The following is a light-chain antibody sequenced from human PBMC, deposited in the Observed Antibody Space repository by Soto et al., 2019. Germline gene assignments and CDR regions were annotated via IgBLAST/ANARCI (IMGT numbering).Light chain of an antibody. J-gene: IGKJ3*01. CDR1: ESVTSSC. V-gene: IGKV3-20*01. CDR2: TTS. Sequence: EIVLTQSPDTLSLSPGERATLSCTASESVTSSCLAWYQRKPGQAPRLLIHTTSTRATDIPDRFSGSGSGTDFSRTISRLEPEDFAVYYCQQCGGSPLFSFGPGTRVDI. CDR3: QQCGGSPLFS.